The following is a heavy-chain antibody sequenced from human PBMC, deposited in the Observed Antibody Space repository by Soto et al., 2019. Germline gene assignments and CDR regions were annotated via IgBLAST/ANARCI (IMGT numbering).Heavy chain of an antibody. V-gene: IGHV2-26*01. Sequence: QVTLKESGPVLVKPSETLTLTCSVSGFSLSDTTMGVSWIRQPPRKALEWLAHIFSNDEKSYSTSLKTRLTIAKDTSRSQVVLTMTNMDPLDTATYYCARIHSITWGSYFYGMDVWGQGTTVTVSS. CDR2: IFSNDEK. CDR1: GFSLSDTTMG. J-gene: IGHJ6*02. D-gene: IGHD3-16*01. CDR3: ARIHSITWGSYFYGMDV.